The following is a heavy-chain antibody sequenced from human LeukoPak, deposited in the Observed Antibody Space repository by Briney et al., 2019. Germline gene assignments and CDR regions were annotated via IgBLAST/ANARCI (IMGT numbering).Heavy chain of an antibody. CDR3: ARLSSSSWSYWFDP. CDR1: GGSISSSSYY. Sequence: PSETLSLTCTVSGGSISSSSYYWGWIRQPPGKGLEWIGSIYYSGSTYYNPSLKSRVTISVDTSKNQFSLKLSSVTAADTAVYYCARLSSSSWSYWFDPWSQGTLVTVSS. J-gene: IGHJ5*02. D-gene: IGHD6-6*01. V-gene: IGHV4-39*01. CDR2: IYYSGST.